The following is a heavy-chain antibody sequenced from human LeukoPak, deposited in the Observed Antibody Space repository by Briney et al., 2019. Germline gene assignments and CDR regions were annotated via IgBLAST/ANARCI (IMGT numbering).Heavy chain of an antibody. D-gene: IGHD3-22*01. J-gene: IGHJ4*02. CDR3: ASELADPMIVVPHFDY. CDR1: GFTFSSYG. Sequence: GRSLRLSCAASGFTFSSYGMHWVRQAPGKGLEWVAVIWYDGSNKYYADSVKGRFTISRDNSKNTLYLQMNSLRAEDTAVYYRASELADPMIVVPHFDYWGQGTLVTVSS. CDR2: IWYDGSNK. V-gene: IGHV3-33*01.